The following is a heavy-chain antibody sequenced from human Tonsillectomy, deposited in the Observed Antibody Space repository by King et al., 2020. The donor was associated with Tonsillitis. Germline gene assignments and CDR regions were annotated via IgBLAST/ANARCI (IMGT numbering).Heavy chain of an antibody. Sequence: VQLVESGGGVVQPGRSLRLSCAASGFTFSSYGMHWVRQAPGKGLEWVAVISYDGSNKYYADSVKGRFTISRDNSKNTLYLQMNSLRAEDTAVYYCAKDRGYYDFWSGLDYWGQGTLVTVSS. D-gene: IGHD3-3*01. CDR1: GFTFSSYG. V-gene: IGHV3-30*18. CDR2: ISYDGSNK. CDR3: AKDRGYYDFWSGLDY. J-gene: IGHJ4*02.